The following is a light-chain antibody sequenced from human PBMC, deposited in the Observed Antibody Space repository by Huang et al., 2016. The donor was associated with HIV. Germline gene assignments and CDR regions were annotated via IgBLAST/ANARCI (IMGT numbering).Light chain of an antibody. V-gene: IGKV3-11*01. CDR1: QSVTTY. CDR2: DAS. CDR3: QERSNWPRFT. J-gene: IGKJ3*01. Sequence: EIVLTQSPATLSLSPGRRATLSCRASQSVTTYLAWYQQRPGQAPRLLIYDASNRATGVPARFSGSGSGTDFPLTITSLEPEDFAVYYCQERSNWPRFTFGPGTRVDIK.